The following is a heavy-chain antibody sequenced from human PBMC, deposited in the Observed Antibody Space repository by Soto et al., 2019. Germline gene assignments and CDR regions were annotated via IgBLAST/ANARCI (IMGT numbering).Heavy chain of an antibody. Sequence: PSETLSLTCTVSGGSISSSSYYWSWIRQPAGKGLEWIGRIYTSGSTNYNPSLKSRVTMSVDTSKNQFSLKLSSVTAADTAVYYCARESYDSSGYYLVFWGQGTLVTVSS. V-gene: IGHV4-61*02. CDR1: GGSISSSSYY. D-gene: IGHD3-22*01. J-gene: IGHJ4*02. CDR3: ARESYDSSGYYLVF. CDR2: IYTSGST.